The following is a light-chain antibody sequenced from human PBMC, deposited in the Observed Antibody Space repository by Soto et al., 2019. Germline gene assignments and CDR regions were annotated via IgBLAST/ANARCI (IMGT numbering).Light chain of an antibody. V-gene: IGKV3-20*01. Sequence: EIVFTQSPGTLSLSPGERAILSCRASQSVSNNYLAWYRQKPGQAPKILIYGASNRATGIPDRFSGSGSGTDFTLTISRREPEDFAVYYCQHYGSSPPFTFGPGTKVDI. J-gene: IGKJ3*01. CDR3: QHYGSSPPFT. CDR1: QSVSNNY. CDR2: GAS.